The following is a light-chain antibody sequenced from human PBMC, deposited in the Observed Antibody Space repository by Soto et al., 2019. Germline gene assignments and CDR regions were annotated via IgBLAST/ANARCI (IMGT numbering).Light chain of an antibody. CDR3: QQYGSSPLT. CDR2: GAS. J-gene: IGKJ4*02. CDR1: QSVSSSF. V-gene: IGKV3-20*01. Sequence: EIVLTQSPGTLSLSPGERATLSCRASQSVSSSFLAWYQQKPGQAPRLLIYGASSRATGIPDRFSGSGSGTDFTLTISRREPEDVAVYYCQQYGSSPLTFGGVTKVEIK.